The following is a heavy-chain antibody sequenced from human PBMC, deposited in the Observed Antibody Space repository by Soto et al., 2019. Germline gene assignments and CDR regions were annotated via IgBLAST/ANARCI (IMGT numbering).Heavy chain of an antibody. Sequence: ASVNGAWKTAGYGFTIYYMRCLRQNHEQGLEWMGIINPSGGSTSYAQKFQGRVTMTRDTSTSTVYMELSSLRSEDTAVYFCAKDGSRYCSSTSCNFGYWGQGTPVTVSS. V-gene: IGHV1-46*01. J-gene: IGHJ4*02. CDR1: GYGFTIYY. CDR2: INPSGGST. D-gene: IGHD2-2*01. CDR3: AKDGSRYCSSTSCNFGY.